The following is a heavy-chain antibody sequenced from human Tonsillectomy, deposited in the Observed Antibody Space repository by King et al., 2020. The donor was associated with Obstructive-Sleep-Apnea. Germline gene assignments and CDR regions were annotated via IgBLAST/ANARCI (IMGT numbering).Heavy chain of an antibody. CDR3: ASEYYNILTGYSALNY. D-gene: IGHD3-9*01. Sequence: VQLVESGAEVKKPGASVKVSCKASGYSFIGYYMHWVRQAPGQGLEWMGWINPNSGGTNFAQKFQGRVTMTRDTSISTAYMELSRLRSDDTAVYYCASEYYNILTGYSALNYWGQGTLVTVSS. CDR2: INPNSGGT. V-gene: IGHV1-2*02. CDR1: GYSFIGYY. J-gene: IGHJ4*02.